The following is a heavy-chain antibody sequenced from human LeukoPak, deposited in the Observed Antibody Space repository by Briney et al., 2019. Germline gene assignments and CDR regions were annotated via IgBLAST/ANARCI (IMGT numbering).Heavy chain of an antibody. Sequence: SETLSLTCTVSGGSISSGSDYWSRIRQPAGKGLEWIGRIYTSGSTNYNPSLKSRVTISVDTSKNQFSLKLSSVTAADTAVYYCAKEGNFGSGHYGMDVWGQGTTVIVSS. CDR3: AKEGNFGSGHYGMDV. CDR2: IYTSGST. CDR1: GGSISSGSDY. D-gene: IGHD3-3*01. V-gene: IGHV4-61*02. J-gene: IGHJ6*02.